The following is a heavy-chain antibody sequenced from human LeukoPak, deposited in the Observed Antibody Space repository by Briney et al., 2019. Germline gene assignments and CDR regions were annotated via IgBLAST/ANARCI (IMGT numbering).Heavy chain of an antibody. J-gene: IGHJ5*02. Sequence: SETLSLTCTVSGGSFSPYYWSWIRQPAGKGLEWIGRIYASGSTDYNPSLNSRVTMSLDTSKNQFSLNLSSVTAADTAVYYCARGHQFDPWGQGTLVTVSS. CDR1: GGSFSPYY. V-gene: IGHV4-4*07. CDR3: ARGHQFDP. CDR2: IYASGST.